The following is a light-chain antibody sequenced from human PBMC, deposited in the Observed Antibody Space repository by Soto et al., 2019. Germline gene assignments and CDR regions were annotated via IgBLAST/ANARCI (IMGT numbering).Light chain of an antibody. CDR3: QQYDTLPRR. V-gene: IGKV3-20*01. CDR2: GAS. CDR1: QTVNYSY. J-gene: IGKJ1*01. Sequence: EIVLTQSPGTLSLSPGERATFSCRASQTVNYSYLGWYQQKPGQAPRLIIHGASSRAAGIPNRFSGSGSGTDFSLTISRLEHEDFAVYYCQQYDTLPRRFGQGTKVEIK.